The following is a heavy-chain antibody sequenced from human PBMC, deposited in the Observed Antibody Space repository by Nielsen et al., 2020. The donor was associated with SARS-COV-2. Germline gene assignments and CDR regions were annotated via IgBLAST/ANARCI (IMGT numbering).Heavy chain of an antibody. J-gene: IGHJ3*02. V-gene: IGHV1-69*13. CDR3: ARELGYCSSTTCYGAFDI. CDR2: IIPIFGTA. Sequence: SVKVSCKASGGTFSSYAISWVRQAPGQGLEWMGGIIPIFGTANYAQKFQGRVTITADESTSTAYMELSSLRSEDTAVYYCARELGYCSSTTCYGAFDIWGQGTMVTVSS. CDR1: GGTFSSYA. D-gene: IGHD2-2*01.